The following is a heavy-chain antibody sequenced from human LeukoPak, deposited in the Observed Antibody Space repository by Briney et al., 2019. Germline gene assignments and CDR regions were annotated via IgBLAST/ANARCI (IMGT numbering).Heavy chain of an antibody. J-gene: IGHJ4*02. D-gene: IGHD6-13*01. CDR2: INSDGSDT. CDR1: GFTFSSYW. V-gene: IGHV3-74*01. Sequence: GGSLRLSCAASGFTFSSYWMHWVRQAPGKGPVWVSRINSDGSDTSYAGSVKGRFTVSRDNAKNTLYLQMNSLRPEDTALYYCATSSSWYPVSSDHWGQGTLVTVSS. CDR3: ATSSSWYPVSSDH.